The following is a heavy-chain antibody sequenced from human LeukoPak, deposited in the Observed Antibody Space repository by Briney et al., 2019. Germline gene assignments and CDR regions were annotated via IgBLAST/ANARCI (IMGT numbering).Heavy chain of an antibody. CDR1: GFSCSSYW. CDR3: ARGGGNFDQ. J-gene: IGHJ4*02. V-gene: IGHV3-7*01. CDR2: IKQDGSDK. Sequence: GGSLGLSCAASGFSCSSYWMSWVRQAPGKGLEWVANIKQDGSDKYYVDSVKGRFTISRDNAKNSLYLQMNSLRAEDTAVYYCARGGGNFDQWGQGTLVTVSS. D-gene: IGHD2-15*01.